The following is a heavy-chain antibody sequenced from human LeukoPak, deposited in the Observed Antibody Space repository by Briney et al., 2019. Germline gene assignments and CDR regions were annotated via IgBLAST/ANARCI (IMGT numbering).Heavy chain of an antibody. CDR2: ISAYNGNT. V-gene: IGHV1-18*01. CDR1: GYTFTSYG. D-gene: IGHD3-9*01. J-gene: IGHJ4*02. CDR3: ARGGYDILTGDPYPNPLFGY. Sequence: GASVKVSCKASGYTFTSYGISWVRQAPGQGLEWMGWISAYNGNTNYAQKLQGRVTITADESTSTAYMELSSLRSEDTAVYYCARGGYDILTGDPYPNPLFGYWGQGTLVTVSS.